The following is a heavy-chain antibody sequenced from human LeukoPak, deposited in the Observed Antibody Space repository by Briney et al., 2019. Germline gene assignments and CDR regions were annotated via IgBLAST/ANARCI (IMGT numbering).Heavy chain of an antibody. J-gene: IGHJ4*02. D-gene: IGHD2-2*01. CDR1: GYTFTSYD. V-gene: IGHV1-8*03. CDR3: ARGSRYCSSTSCSYYFDY. CDR2: MNPNSGNT. Sequence: GASVKVSCKASGYTFTSYDINWVRQATGQGLEWMGWMNPNSGNTGYAQKFQGRVTITRNTSISTAYMEPSSLRSEDTAVYYCARGSRYCSSTSCSYYFDYWGQGTLVTVSS.